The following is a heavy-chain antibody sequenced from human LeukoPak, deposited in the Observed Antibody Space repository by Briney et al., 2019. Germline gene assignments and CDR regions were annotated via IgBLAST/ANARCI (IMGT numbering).Heavy chain of an antibody. CDR2: ISSNGGST. V-gene: IGHV3-64D*06. Sequence: GGSLRLSCSASGFTFSSYAMHWVRQAPGKGLECVSAISSNGGSTYYADSVKGRFTISRDNSKSTLYLQMSSLRAEDTAVYYCVKDRIAVAGTCWFDPWGQGTLVTVSS. D-gene: IGHD6-19*01. J-gene: IGHJ5*02. CDR3: VKDRIAVAGTCWFDP. CDR1: GFTFSSYA.